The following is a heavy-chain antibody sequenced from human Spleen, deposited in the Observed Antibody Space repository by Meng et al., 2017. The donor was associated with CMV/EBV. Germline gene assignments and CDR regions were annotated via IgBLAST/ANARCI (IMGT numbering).Heavy chain of an antibody. CDR3: VRVQDFWSVPMDY. D-gene: IGHD3-3*01. V-gene: IGHV4-39*07. J-gene: IGHJ4*02. CDR2: IYYSGDT. Sequence: SETLSLTCTVSGGSISSSSYSWGWVRQSPGKGLEWIGNIYYSGDTNFNPSLKSRLTMSVDTSKKQFSLNLRFVTAADTAIYCCVRVQDFWSVPMDYWGQGTLVTVSS. CDR1: GGSISSSSYS.